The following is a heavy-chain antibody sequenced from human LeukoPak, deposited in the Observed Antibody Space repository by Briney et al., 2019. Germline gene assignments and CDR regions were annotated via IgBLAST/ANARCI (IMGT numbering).Heavy chain of an antibody. V-gene: IGHV3-48*01. J-gene: IGHJ4*02. CDR1: GFIFSSYS. CDR2: ISSRSRTI. D-gene: IGHD2-2*01. Sequence: GGSLRLSCAASGFIFSSYSMNWVRQAPGKGLEWVSYISSRSRTIYYADSVKGRFTISRDNAKNSLSLRMNSLRAEDTAVYYCARDYDIGYCSSTSCYHFDYWGQGTLVTVSS. CDR3: ARDYDIGYCSSTSCYHFDY.